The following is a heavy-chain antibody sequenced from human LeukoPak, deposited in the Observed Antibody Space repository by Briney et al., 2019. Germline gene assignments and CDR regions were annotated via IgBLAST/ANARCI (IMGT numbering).Heavy chain of an antibody. Sequence: GGSLRLSCAVSGFTFSSYEMNWVRQAPGKGLEWVSYISSSGSTIYYADSVKGRFTISRDNAKNSLFLQMNSLRAEDTAVYYCARDEWGDAFDIWGQGTMVTVFS. CDR3: ARDEWGDAFDI. D-gene: IGHD1-26*01. CDR1: GFTFSSYE. J-gene: IGHJ3*02. CDR2: ISSSGSTI. V-gene: IGHV3-48*03.